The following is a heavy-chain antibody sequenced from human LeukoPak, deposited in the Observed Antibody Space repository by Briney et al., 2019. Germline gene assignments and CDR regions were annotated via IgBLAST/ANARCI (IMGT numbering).Heavy chain of an antibody. Sequence: PGGSLRLSCAASGFTFSAYAMSWVRQAPGKGLEWVSSITGSGGRSYYADSVKGRFTISRDNSKSTLYLQVSDLRAEDTALYYCAKRGVNYDSSGNDCWGQGTLVTVSS. CDR3: AKRGVNYDSSGNDC. J-gene: IGHJ4*02. CDR2: ITGSGGRS. CDR1: GFTFSAYA. V-gene: IGHV3-23*01. D-gene: IGHD3-22*01.